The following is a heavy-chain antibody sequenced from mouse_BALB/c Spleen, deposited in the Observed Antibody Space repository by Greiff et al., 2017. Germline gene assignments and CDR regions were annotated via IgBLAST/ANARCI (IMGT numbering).Heavy chain of an antibody. CDR3: TRSAYDDYDGIYFDY. CDR2: IYPGSGST. V-gene: IGHV1S22*01. CDR1: GYTFTSYW. Sequence: LQQPGSELVRPGASVKLSCRASGYTFTSYWMHWVKQRPGQGLEWIGNIYPGSGSTNYDEKSKSKATLTVDTPSSTAYMQLSSLTSEDSAVFYCTRSAYDDYDGIYFDYWGQGTTLTVSS. D-gene: IGHD2-4*01. J-gene: IGHJ2*01.